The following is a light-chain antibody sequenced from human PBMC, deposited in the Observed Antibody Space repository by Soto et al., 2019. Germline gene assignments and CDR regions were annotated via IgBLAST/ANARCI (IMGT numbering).Light chain of an antibody. J-gene: IGKJ2*01. CDR1: QSVNNNY. V-gene: IGKV3-20*01. CDR2: GAS. CDR3: QQYCSCQYT. Sequence: EIVLTQSPGTLSLSPGERATLSCRASQSVNNNYLACYQQKPGEPPSLLNYGASSRATGIPDRFSGSGSGTDFTLTISRLEPEDFAVYYCQQYCSCQYTLGQGTKLEIK.